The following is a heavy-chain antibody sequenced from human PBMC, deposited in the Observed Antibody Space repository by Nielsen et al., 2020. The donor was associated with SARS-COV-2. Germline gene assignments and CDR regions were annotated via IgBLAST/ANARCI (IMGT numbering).Heavy chain of an antibody. Sequence: SVKVSCKASGGTFSSYAISWVRQAPGQGLEWMGGIIPIFGTANYAQKFQGRVTITADESTSTAYMELSSLRSEDTAVYYCARGQAGIAAAGFYGMDVWGQGTTVTVSS. J-gene: IGHJ6*02. CDR1: GGTFSSYA. CDR3: ARGQAGIAAAGFYGMDV. D-gene: IGHD6-13*01. V-gene: IGHV1-69*13. CDR2: IIPIFGTA.